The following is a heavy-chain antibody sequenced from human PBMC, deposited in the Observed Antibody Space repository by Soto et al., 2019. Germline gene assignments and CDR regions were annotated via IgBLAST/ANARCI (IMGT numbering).Heavy chain of an antibody. CDR3: AKCLERFGIAADH. CDR1: GFTFSSYA. D-gene: IGHD6-13*01. Sequence: LRLSCAASGFTFSSYAMSWVRQAPGKGLEWVSAISGSGGSTYYADSVKGRFTISRDNSKNTLYLQMNSLRAEDTAVYYCAKCLERFGIAADHWGQGTLVTVSS. V-gene: IGHV3-23*01. J-gene: IGHJ4*02. CDR2: ISGSGGST.